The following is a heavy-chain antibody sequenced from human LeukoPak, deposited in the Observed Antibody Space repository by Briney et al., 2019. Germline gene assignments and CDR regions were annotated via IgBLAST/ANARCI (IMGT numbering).Heavy chain of an antibody. V-gene: IGHV4-59*08. CDR3: ARQGIAVAGGSYYFDY. D-gene: IGHD6-19*01. Sequence: SETLSLTCTVSGGSISSYYWSWIRQPPGKGLEWIGYIYYSGSTNYNPSLKSQVTISVDTSKNQFSLKLGSVTVADTAVYYCARQGIAVAGGSYYFDYWGQGTLVTVSS. J-gene: IGHJ4*02. CDR1: GGSISSYY. CDR2: IYYSGST.